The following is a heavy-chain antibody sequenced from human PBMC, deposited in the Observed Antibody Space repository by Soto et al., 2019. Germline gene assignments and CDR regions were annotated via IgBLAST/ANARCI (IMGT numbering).Heavy chain of an antibody. CDR2: ITNTGGDT. J-gene: IGHJ4*02. CDR1: GFTFSSNA. CDR3: ARASGESYPGSRVFDX. D-gene: IGHD3-10*01. V-gene: IGHV3-23*01. Sequence: GGSLRLSCAASGFTFSSNAMTWVRQAPGKGLEWVSVITNTGGDTLYADSVKGRFTISRDNFRNTLYLRMNSLTADDTGTYYCARASGESYPGSRVFDXWGQGPRVTV.